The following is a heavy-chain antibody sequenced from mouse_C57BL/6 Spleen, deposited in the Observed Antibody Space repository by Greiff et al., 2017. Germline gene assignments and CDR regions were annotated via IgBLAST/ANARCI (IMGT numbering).Heavy chain of an antibody. D-gene: IGHD4-1*02. V-gene: IGHV1-80*01. Sequence: VQLQQSGAELVKPGASVKISCKASGYAFSSYWMNWVKQRPGKGLEWIGQIYPGDGDTNYNGKFKGKATLTADKSSSTAYMQLSSLTSEDSAVYFCAAVFPTGTGPFAYWGQGTLVTVSA. CDR1: GYAFSSYW. CDR3: AAVFPTGTGPFAY. J-gene: IGHJ3*01. CDR2: IYPGDGDT.